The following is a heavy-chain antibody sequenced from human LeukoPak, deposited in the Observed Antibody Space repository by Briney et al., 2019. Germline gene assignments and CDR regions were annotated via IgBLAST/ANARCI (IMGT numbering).Heavy chain of an antibody. CDR2: ISGSGGST. V-gene: IGHV3-23*01. Sequence: WVSAISGSGGSTYYADSVKGRFTISRDNSKNTLYLQMNSLRAEDTAVYYCARDTGRYFDYWGQGILVTVSS. CDR3: ARDTGRYFDY. J-gene: IGHJ4*02. D-gene: IGHD3-10*01.